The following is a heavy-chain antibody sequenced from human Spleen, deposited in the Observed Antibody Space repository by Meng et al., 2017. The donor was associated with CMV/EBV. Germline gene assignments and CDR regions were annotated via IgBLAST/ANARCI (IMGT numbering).Heavy chain of an antibody. J-gene: IGHJ4*02. V-gene: IGHV1-8*01. Sequence: ASVKVSCKASGGTFTTYDIHWVRQATGQGLEWMGWMNPNSDNTDYAQKFQGRATMTRNTSIRTAFMELSSLRSEDTAVYYCARGTWDTSGYFVYFDYWGQGTLVTVSS. CDR3: ARGTWDTSGYFVYFDY. CDR1: GGTFTTYD. D-gene: IGHD3-22*01. CDR2: MNPNSDNT.